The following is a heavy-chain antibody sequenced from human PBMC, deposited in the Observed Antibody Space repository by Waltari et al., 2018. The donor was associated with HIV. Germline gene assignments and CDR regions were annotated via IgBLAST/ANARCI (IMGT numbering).Heavy chain of an antibody. CDR2: VYSSGRW. Sequence: VQLKESGPGLGEPLQTLSITCTVSGDSDSSGNYSGRWVRQPAGGGREGLLRGDAAVGLAGVLQVYSSGRWNDRTSLTNRVSISRDASETVLCLKWASVSAADTGFCLCARDSPSGCGGILGLWGQGLLVTVSS. D-gene: IGHD3-3*02. CDR3: ARDSPSGCGGILGL. V-gene: IGHV4-61*09. J-gene: IGHJ4*02. CDR1: GDSDSSGNYS.